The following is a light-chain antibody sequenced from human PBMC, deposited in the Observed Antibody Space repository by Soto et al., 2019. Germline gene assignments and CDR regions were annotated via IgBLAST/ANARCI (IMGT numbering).Light chain of an antibody. V-gene: IGKV1-5*03. Sequence: DVQMTQSPSTLSASVGDRVTITCRASQSFSTWLAWYQQKPGNAPKLLIYKTSSLESGVPSRFSGSGSGTEFTLTVSSLQPEDFGTNCCPQYNSSPYPFGQGTKLEIK. J-gene: IGKJ2*01. CDR3: PQYNSSPYP. CDR2: KTS. CDR1: QSFSTW.